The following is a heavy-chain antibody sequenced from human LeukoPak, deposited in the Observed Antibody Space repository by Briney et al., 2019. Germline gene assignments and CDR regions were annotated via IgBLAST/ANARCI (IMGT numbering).Heavy chain of an antibody. D-gene: IGHD2-21*02. CDR2: IGRRGDVA. CDR1: GFSFSDYC. V-gene: IGHV3-23*01. CDR3: AREHSGNCQKPGCDFTS. Sequence: GGSLRLSCAASGFSFSDYCMRWVRQAPGKGLEWVAGIGRRGDVAYYADSMQGRFAISRDNSRNTLYLQTNSLRVEDPAIHYCAREHSGNCQKPGCDFTSWGQGTLVTAPS. J-gene: IGHJ4*02.